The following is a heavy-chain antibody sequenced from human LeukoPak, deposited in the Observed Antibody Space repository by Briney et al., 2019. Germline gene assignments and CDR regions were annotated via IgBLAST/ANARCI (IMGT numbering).Heavy chain of an antibody. CDR1: GGSGGSISSSNF. CDR3: ARGIFNYYDSSGYSPYYYYYMDV. J-gene: IGHJ6*03. D-gene: IGHD3-22*01. V-gene: IGHV4-61*01. Sequence: SGTLSLTCAVSGGSGGSISSSNFWTWVRQPPGKGLEWIGYIYYSGSTNYNPSLKSRVTISVDTSKNQFSLKLSSVTAADTAVYYCARGIFNYYDSSGYSPYYYYYMDVWGKGTTVTVSS. CDR2: IYYSGST.